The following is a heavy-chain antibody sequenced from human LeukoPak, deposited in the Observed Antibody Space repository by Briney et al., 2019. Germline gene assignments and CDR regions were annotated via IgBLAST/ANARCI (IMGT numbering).Heavy chain of an antibody. J-gene: IGHJ4*02. CDR3: AIGTSIAGRPDS. CDR1: GYTFTNYG. V-gene: IGHV1-18*01. Sequence: GASVKVSCKASGYTFTNYGISWVRQAPGQGLEWLGWISAYNGYTKYAQKLQGRVTMTTDTSTSTAYMEMGSLRSDGTAVSYCAIGTSIAGRPDSWGKGTLVTVSS. D-gene: IGHD6-6*01. CDR2: ISAYNGYT.